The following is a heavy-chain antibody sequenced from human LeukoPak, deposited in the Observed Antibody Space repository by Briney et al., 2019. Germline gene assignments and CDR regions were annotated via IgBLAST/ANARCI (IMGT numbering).Heavy chain of an antibody. CDR3: ARDASYYGMDV. D-gene: IGHD3-16*01. CDR2: VYSGGTT. CDR1: GFTVSNNY. V-gene: IGHV3-66*01. Sequence: TGGSLRRSCAASGFTVSNNYMNWVRQAPGKGLEWVSVVYSGGTTYYADSVKGRFTISRDNSRNTLYLQMNSLRAEDTAVYYCARDASYYGMDVWGQGTTVTVSS. J-gene: IGHJ6*02.